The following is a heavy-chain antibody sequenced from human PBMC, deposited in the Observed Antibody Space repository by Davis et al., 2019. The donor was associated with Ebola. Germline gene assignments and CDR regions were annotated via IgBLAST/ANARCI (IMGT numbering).Heavy chain of an antibody. CDR1: GFTFSSYW. D-gene: IGHD5-18*01. J-gene: IGHJ4*02. CDR3: TAMVTLYFDY. Sequence: GESLKISCAASGFTFSSYWMSWVRQAPGKGLEWVANIKQDGSEKYYADSVKGRFTISRDNSKNTLYLQMNSLRAEDTAVYYCTAMVTLYFDYWGQGTLVTVSS. CDR2: IKQDGSEK. V-gene: IGHV3-7*03.